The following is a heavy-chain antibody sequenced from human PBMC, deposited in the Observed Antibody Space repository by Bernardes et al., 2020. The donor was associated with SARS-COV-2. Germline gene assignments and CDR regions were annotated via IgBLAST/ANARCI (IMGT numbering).Heavy chain of an antibody. J-gene: IGHJ6*02. CDR1: GGSITNPNG. D-gene: IGHD6-6*01. Sequence: SETLSLTCTVSGGSITNPNGWCFLRQPPGRGLELSGVSHHSGSTNYNPTLKSRVTISVDKSKNQFSLKLNPVTAADTAVYFCATLLVRPYYDYAMDVWGQGTTVTISS. V-gene: IGHV4-4*02. CDR2: SHHSGST. CDR3: ATLLVRPYYDYAMDV.